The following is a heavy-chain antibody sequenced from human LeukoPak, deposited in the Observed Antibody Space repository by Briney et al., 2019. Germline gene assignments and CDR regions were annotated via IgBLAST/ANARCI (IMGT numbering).Heavy chain of an antibody. CDR1: GFTFSSYG. V-gene: IGHV3-33*01. Sequence: GGSLRLSCAASGFTFSSYGMHWVRQAPGKGLEWVAVIWYDGSNKYYADSVKGRFTISRDNSKNTLYLQMNSLRAEDTAVYYCARVGVQPGYYYGMDVWGQGTTVTVSS. D-gene: IGHD5-18*01. J-gene: IGHJ6*02. CDR3: ARVGVQPGYYYGMDV. CDR2: IWYDGSNK.